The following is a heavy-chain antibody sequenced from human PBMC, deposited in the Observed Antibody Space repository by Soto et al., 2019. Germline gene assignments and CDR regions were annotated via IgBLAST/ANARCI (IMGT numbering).Heavy chain of an antibody. V-gene: IGHV1-69*08. D-gene: IGHD5-18*01. CDR2: IIPILGIA. CDR1: GGTFSSYT. J-gene: IGHJ4*02. Sequence: QVQLVRSGAEVKKPGSSVKVSCKASGGTFSSYTISWVRQAPGQGLEWMGRIIPILGIANYAQKFQGRVTITADKSTSTAYMELSSLRSEDTAVYYCARDAGGDTAMVTDDYWGQGTLVTVSS. CDR3: ARDAGGDTAMVTDDY.